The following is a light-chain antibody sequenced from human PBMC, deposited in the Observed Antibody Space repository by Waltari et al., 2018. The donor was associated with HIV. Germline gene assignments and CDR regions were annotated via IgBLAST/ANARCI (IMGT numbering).Light chain of an antibody. Sequence: QAVVTQEPSFSVSPGETVTLTCGLSSGSVSTDSYPSWYQQTPGQTPRALIYSTNTRSSGVPDRFSGSILGNKAALTITGAQADDESHYYCVLRMPNDIWMFGGGTKLTVL. CDR3: VLRMPNDIWM. CDR1: SGSVSTDSY. CDR2: STN. V-gene: IGLV8-61*01. J-gene: IGLJ3*02.